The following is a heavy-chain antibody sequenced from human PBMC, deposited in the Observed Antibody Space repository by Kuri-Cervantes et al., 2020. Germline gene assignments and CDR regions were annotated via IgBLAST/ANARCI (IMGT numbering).Heavy chain of an antibody. J-gene: IGHJ4*02. V-gene: IGHV3-21*01. CDR2: ISSSSSYI. D-gene: IGHD2-8*02. Sequence: GGSLRLSCAASGFTFSSYSMNWVRQAPGKGLEWVSSISSSSSYIYYADSVKGRFTISRDNAKNSLYLQMNSLRAEDTAVYYCARRYCTGGVCYRPEYYFDYWGQGTLVTVSS. CDR3: ARRYCTGGVCYRPEYYFDY. CDR1: GFTFSSYS.